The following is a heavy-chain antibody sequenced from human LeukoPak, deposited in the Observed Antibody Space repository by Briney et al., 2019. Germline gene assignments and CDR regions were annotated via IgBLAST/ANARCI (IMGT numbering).Heavy chain of an antibody. Sequence: GASLKVSCKASGGTFTSYAISWVRQAPGQGLEWMGGIIPIFGTANYAQKFQGRVTITTDASTSTAYMELSSLRSEATAVSSCARVIKYSAYCRGGSRYSGFDYWGQGTLVTVSS. CDR2: IIPIFGTA. J-gene: IGHJ4*02. CDR3: ARVIKYSAYCRGGSRYSGFDY. D-gene: IGHD2-15*01. V-gene: IGHV1-69*05. CDR1: GGTFTSYA.